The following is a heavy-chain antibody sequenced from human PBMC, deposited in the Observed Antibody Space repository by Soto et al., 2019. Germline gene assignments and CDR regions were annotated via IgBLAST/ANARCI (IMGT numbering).Heavy chain of an antibody. D-gene: IGHD6-13*01. V-gene: IGHV3-23*01. J-gene: IGHJ1*01. CDR3: AKSPFSSSWYYFQH. CDR1: GFTFSSYA. CDR2: ISASNGDT. Sequence: GGSLRLSCAASGFTFSSYAMTWVRQAPGKGLEWVSGISASNGDTYYADSVKGRFTISRDNSKNTLFLQMNSLRAGDTAVYYCAKSPFSSSWYYFQHWGQGTLVTVSS.